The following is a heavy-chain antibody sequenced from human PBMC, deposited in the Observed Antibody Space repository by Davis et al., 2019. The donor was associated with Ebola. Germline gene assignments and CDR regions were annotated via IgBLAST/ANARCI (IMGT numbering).Heavy chain of an antibody. CDR3: ARTSTVRAFDP. J-gene: IGHJ5*02. D-gene: IGHD4-17*01. CDR2: IIPILGIA. Sequence: SVKVSCKASGGTFSSYAISWVRQAPGQGLEWMGGIIPILGIANYAQKFQGRVTMTRDTSTSTVYMELSSLRSEDTAVYYCARTSTVRAFDPWGQGTLVTVSS. CDR1: GGTFSSYA. V-gene: IGHV1-69*10.